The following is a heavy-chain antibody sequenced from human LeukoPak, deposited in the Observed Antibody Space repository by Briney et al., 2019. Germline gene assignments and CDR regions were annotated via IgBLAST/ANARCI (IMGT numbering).Heavy chain of an antibody. CDR2: IYPGDSDT. CDR3: ARQVAVAGTGY. J-gene: IGHJ4*02. CDR1: GYSFTSYW. V-gene: IGHV5-51*01. D-gene: IGHD6-19*01. Sequence: GEALKISCRGSGYSFTSYWIGWVRQMPGKGLEWMGIIYPGDSDTRYSPSFQGQVTISADKSISTAYLQWSSLKASDTAMYYCARQVAVAGTGYWGQGTLVTVSS.